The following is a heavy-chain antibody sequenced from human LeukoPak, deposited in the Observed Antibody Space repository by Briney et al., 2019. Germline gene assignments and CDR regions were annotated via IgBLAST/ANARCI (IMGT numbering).Heavy chain of an antibody. CDR1: GFTFSSYW. J-gene: IGHJ2*01. V-gene: IGHV3-74*01. CDR3: ARELPFDL. D-gene: IGHD2-21*01. Sequence: QPGGSLRLSCAASGFTFSSYWMHWVRQAPGKGLVWVSRIKSDGSTTNHADSVKGRFTISRDNAKNTLYLQMNSLRAEDTAVYYCARELPFDLWGRGTLVTVSS. CDR2: IKSDGSTT.